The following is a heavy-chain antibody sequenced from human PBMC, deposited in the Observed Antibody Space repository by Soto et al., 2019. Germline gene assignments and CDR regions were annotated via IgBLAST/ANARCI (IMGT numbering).Heavy chain of an antibody. CDR3: ARSVVGIVGATFDY. J-gene: IGHJ4*02. D-gene: IGHD1-26*01. Sequence: SETLSLTCTVSGGSISSSSYYWGWIRQPPGKGLEWIGSIYYSGSTYYNPSLKSRVTISVDTSKNQFSLKLSSVTAADTAVYYCARSVVGIVGATFDYWGQGTLVTVSS. V-gene: IGHV4-39*01. CDR2: IYYSGST. CDR1: GGSISSSSYY.